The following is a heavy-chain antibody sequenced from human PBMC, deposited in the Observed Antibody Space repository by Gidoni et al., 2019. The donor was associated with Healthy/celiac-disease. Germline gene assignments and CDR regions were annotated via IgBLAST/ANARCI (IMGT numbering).Heavy chain of an antibody. J-gene: IGHJ3*02. D-gene: IGHD2-21*02. CDR3: ARLCGGDCYGAFDI. CDR2: IIPILGIA. Sequence: QVQLVQSGAEVKKPGSSVKVSCKASGGPFSSYAISWVRQAPGQGLEWMGRIIPILGIANYAQKFQGRVTITADKSTSTAYMELSSLRSEDTAVYYCARLCGGDCYGAFDIWGQGTMVTVSS. CDR1: GGPFSSYA. V-gene: IGHV1-69*04.